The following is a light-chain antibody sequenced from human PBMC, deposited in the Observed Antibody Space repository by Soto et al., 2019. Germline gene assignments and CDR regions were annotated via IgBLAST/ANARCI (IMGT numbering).Light chain of an antibody. V-gene: IGKV3-20*01. J-gene: IGKJ2*01. Sequence: EIVLTQSPGTLSLSPGEIATLSCMASQSVISSYLAWYHQKPGQAPRLLIYGASSRATGIHDRFSGSESGTDVALTISRREPEDFAVSYCRQYGSSPPRSDTCDQGTKLEIK. CDR1: QSVISSY. CDR2: GAS. CDR3: RQYGSSPPRSDT.